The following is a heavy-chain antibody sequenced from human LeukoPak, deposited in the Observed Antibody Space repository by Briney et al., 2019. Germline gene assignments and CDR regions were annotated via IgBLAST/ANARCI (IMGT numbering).Heavy chain of an antibody. CDR1: GGSISSYY. D-gene: IGHD6-19*01. CDR3: ARYLSSGWSNYFDY. V-gene: IGHV4-59*01. J-gene: IGHJ4*02. Sequence: SETLSLTCTVSGGSISSYYWSWIRQPPGKGLEWIGYIYYSGSTNYNPSLKSRVAISVDTSKNQFSLQLSSVTAADTAVYYCARYLSSGWSNYFDYWGQRTLVTVSS. CDR2: IYYSGST.